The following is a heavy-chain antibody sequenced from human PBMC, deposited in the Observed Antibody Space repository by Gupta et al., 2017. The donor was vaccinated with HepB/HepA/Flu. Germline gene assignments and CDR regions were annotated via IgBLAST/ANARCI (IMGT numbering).Heavy chain of an antibody. V-gene: IGHV1-46*01. CDR1: GYTFTTYY. D-gene: IGHD3-10*01. Sequence: QVQLVQSGAEVKEPGASVKVSCMPSGYTFTTYYMQWVRQAPGQGLEWMGIINTSGGGTSYAQKFQGRVTMTRDTSTSTVYMELSSLRSEDTAVYYCARRGSGRAGDYWGQGTLVTVSS. CDR2: INTSGGGT. CDR3: ARRGSGRAGDY. J-gene: IGHJ4*02.